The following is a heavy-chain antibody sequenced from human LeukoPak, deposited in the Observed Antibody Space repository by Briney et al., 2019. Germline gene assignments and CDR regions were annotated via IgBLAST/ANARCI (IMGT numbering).Heavy chain of an antibody. V-gene: IGHV4-34*01. D-gene: IGHD5-18*01. CDR2: INHSGST. J-gene: IGHJ3*02. CDR1: GGSFSGYY. Sequence: NPSETLSLTCAVYGGSFSGYYWSWIRQPPGKGLEWIGEINHSGSTNYNPSLKSRVTISVDTSKNQFSLKLSSVTAADTAVYYCARFPRGRYSYGYKVNNLIASHLDAFDIWGQGTMVTVSS. CDR3: ARFPRGRYSYGYKVNNLIASHLDAFDI.